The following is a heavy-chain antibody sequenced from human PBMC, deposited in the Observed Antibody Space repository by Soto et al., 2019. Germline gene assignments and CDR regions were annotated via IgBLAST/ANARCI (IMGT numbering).Heavy chain of an antibody. J-gene: IGHJ4*02. V-gene: IGHV4-39*02. Sequence: SESLSLTCTVSGVSINSSSYYWAWMRQPPGKGLEWIVTIYYNENTYYNTSLKSLVTISVDPSRNRFSLKLSAVTAADTAVYYCARWGGDFWIAIWGQGTLVTVSS. CDR2: IYYNENT. D-gene: IGHD3-3*01. CDR3: ARWGGDFWIAI. CDR1: GVSINSSSYY.